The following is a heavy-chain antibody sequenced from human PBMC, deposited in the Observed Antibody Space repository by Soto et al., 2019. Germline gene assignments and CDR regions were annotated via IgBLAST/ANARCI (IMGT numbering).Heavy chain of an antibody. D-gene: IGHD2-21*01. CDR2: ISAYNGNT. Sequence: GASVKVSCKASGYTFTSYGISWVRQAPGQGLEWMGWISAYNGNTNYAQKLQGRVTMTTDTSTSTAYMELRSLRSDDTAVYYCAREVVDSGRDCAPMALWGQGTLVTVSS. J-gene: IGHJ4*02. CDR3: AREVVDSGRDCAPMAL. CDR1: GYTFTSYG. V-gene: IGHV1-18*01.